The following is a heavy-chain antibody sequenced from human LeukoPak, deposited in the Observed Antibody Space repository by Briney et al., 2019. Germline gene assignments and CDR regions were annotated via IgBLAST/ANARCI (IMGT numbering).Heavy chain of an antibody. D-gene: IGHD2-21*02. CDR2: IYHSGST. J-gene: IGHJ5*02. V-gene: IGHV4-38-2*02. Sequence: SETLSLTCTVSGYSISSGYYWGWIRQPPGKGLEWIGSIYHSGSTYYNPSLKSRVTISVDTSKNQFSLKLSSVTAADTAVYYCARGDLLPRNWFDPWGQGTLVTVSS. CDR1: GYSISSGYY. CDR3: ARGDLLPRNWFDP.